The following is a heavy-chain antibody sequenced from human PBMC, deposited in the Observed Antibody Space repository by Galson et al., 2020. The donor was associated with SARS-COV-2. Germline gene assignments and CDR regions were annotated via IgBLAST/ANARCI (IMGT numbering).Heavy chain of an antibody. D-gene: IGHD6-13*01. V-gene: IGHV4-39*07. CDR1: GASFSTNTCF. Sequence: SSETLSLTCTVSGASFSTNTCFCGWLLQPPGKGLEWIGSIYYGGTTYYNPSLKTPLTISMDTSKNPFSLKLSSVTAADTARYYCSRDQGDGSSWSIVDPFDHWGQGTRVTGSS. CDR2: IYYGGTT. CDR3: SRDQGDGSSWSIVDPFDH. J-gene: IGHJ4*02.